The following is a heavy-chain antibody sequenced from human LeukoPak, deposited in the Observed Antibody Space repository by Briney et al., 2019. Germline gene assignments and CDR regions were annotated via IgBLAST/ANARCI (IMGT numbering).Heavy chain of an antibody. D-gene: IGHD6-13*01. Sequence: GGSLRLSCAGSGDGFTRHTMNWVRRAPGKGLEWISYIWSTGEYIYYADSVKGRFTISRDNARTSVYLQMNSLRVEDPAIYYCAREYDSRARFDSWGQGTLVTVSS. J-gene: IGHJ4*02. V-gene: IGHV3-21*05. CDR2: IWSTGEYI. CDR1: GDGFTRHT. CDR3: AREYDSRARFDS.